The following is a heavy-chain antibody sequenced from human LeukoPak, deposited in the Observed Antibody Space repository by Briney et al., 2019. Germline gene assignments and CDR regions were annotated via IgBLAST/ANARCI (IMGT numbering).Heavy chain of an antibody. D-gene: IGHD6-19*01. J-gene: IGHJ4*02. CDR3: AKGRTEGGTLALDY. Sequence: PGGSLRLSCAASGFTFSDYYMSWIRQAPGKGLEWVSYISSSGGNTYYTDSVRGRLSISRDNSKNTLYLQVNSLRAEDTAVYYCAKGRTEGGTLALDYWGQGTLVTVSS. V-gene: IGHV3-11*01. CDR2: ISSSGGNT. CDR1: GFTFSDYY.